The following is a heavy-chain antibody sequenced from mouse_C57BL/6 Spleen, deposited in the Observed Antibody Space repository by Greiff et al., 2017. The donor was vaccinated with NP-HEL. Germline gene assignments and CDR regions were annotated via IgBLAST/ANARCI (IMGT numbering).Heavy chain of an antibody. CDR2: IDPETGGT. CDR1: GYTFTDYE. Sequence: QVQLQQSGAELVRPGASVTLSCKASGYTFTDYEMHWVKQTPVHGLEWIGAIDPETGGTAYNQKFKGKAILTADKSSSTAYMELRSLTSEDSAVYYCTRFPITTVVASYYYAMDYWGQGTSVTVSS. CDR3: TRFPITTVVASYYYAMDY. J-gene: IGHJ4*01. V-gene: IGHV1-15*01. D-gene: IGHD1-1*01.